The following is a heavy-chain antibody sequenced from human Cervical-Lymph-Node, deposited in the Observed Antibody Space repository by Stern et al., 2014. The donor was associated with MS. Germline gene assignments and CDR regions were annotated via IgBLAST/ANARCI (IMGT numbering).Heavy chain of an antibody. D-gene: IGHD4-17*01. J-gene: IGHJ4*02. CDR3: ASVNDYGAYFAL. V-gene: IGHV1-24*01. Sequence: QVQLVQSGAEVKKPGASVKVSCKVSGSTRSELSVHWVRQAPGKGLEWMGGFDPEIGETIYAQNFEGRVTMTEDTSTDTAYMELSSLSSEDTAVYYCASVNDYGAYFALWGQGTLVTVSS. CDR2: FDPEIGET. CDR1: GSTRSELS.